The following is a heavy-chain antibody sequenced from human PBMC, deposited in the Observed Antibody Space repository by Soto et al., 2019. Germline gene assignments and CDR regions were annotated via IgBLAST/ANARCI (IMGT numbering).Heavy chain of an antibody. Sequence: GASVKVSCKASGYTFTGYYIHWVRQAPGQGLEWMGGINPNSGASNYAQKFQGRVTMTRDTSISTAYMELSRLRSDDTAVYYCARYCSSTSCKFDPWGQGTLVTVSS. CDR1: GYTFTGYY. D-gene: IGHD2-2*01. CDR2: INPNSGAS. J-gene: IGHJ5*02. CDR3: ARYCSSTSCKFDP. V-gene: IGHV1-2*02.